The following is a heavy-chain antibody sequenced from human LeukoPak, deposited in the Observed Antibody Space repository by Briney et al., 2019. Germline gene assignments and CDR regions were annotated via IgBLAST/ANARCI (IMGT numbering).Heavy chain of an antibody. CDR3: ARERRHSSGLDY. CDR2: ISSSSSYT. CDR1: GFTFSSYS. V-gene: IGHV3-21*01. J-gene: IGHJ4*02. D-gene: IGHD6-19*01. Sequence: GGSLRLSCAASGFTFSSYSMNWVRQAPGKGLEWVSSISSSSSYTYYADSVKGRFTISRDNAKNSLYLQMNSLRAEDTAVYYCARERRHSSGLDYWGQGTLVTVSS.